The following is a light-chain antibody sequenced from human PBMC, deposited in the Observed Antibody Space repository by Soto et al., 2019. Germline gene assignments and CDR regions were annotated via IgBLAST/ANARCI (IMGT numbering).Light chain of an antibody. CDR1: QSVLYSSNNKNY. V-gene: IGKV4-1*01. J-gene: IGKJ4*01. CDR2: WAY. Sequence: DIVMTQSPDSLAVSLGERATINCKSSQSVLYSSNNKNYLAWYQQKPGQPPKLLIYWAYTRESGVNDRFSGSGSGTDFTLTIRSMQAEDVAVYYCQPYYSTPRTFGGGTKVDIK. CDR3: QPYYSTPRT.